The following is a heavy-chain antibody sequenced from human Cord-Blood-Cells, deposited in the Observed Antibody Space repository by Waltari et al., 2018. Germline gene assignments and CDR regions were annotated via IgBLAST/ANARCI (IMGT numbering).Heavy chain of an antibody. V-gene: IGHV4-4*07. J-gene: IGHJ2*01. CDR2: IYTSGGT. Sequence: QVQLQESGLGLVKPSETLSLTCTVSGGSISSYYWSWIRPPAGKGLEWIGRIYTSGGTHSPPSLRRRVPSSVDTSRNQFSLKLSSVTAADTAVYYCARDGSWYWYFDLWGRGTLVTVSS. CDR3: ARDGSWYWYFDL. D-gene: IGHD6-13*01. CDR1: GGSISSYY.